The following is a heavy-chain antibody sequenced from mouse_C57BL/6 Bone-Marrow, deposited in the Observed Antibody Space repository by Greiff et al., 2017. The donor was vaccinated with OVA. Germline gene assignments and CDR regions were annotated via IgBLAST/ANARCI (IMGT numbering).Heavy chain of an antibody. CDR2: ISDGGSYT. Sequence: DVMLVESGGGLVKPGGSLKLSCAASGFTFSSYAMSWVRQTPEKRLEWVATISDGGSYTYYPDNVKGRFTISRDNAKNNLYLQMSHLKSEDTAMYYCAREGVWYFDVWGTGTTVTVSS. CDR3: AREGVWYFDV. V-gene: IGHV5-4*01. J-gene: IGHJ1*03. CDR1: GFTFSSYA.